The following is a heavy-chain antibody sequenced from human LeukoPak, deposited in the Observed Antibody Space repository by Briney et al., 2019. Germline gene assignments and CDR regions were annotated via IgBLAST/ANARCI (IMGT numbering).Heavy chain of an antibody. CDR1: GITLSNYG. J-gene: IGHJ4*02. V-gene: IGHV3-23*01. CDR3: AKRGVVVRVILVGFHKEAYYFDS. D-gene: IGHD3-10*01. CDR2: ISGSGVGT. Sequence: RGSLRLSCAVAGITLSNYGMSWVRQAPGKGLEWVAGISGSGVGTNYADSVKGRLTISRDNPRNTLYLQMNSLRAEDTAVYFCAKRGVVVRVILVGFHKEAYYFDSWGQGALVTVSS.